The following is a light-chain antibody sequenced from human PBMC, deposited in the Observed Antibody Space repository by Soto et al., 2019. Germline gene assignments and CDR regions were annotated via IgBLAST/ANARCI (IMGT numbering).Light chain of an antibody. CDR3: QHYNSYSEA. J-gene: IGKJ1*01. Sequence: IVMTQSPATLSVSPGERATLSCRASQSISSKLAWYQQKPGQAPRLLIYGASTRATGIPVRFSGSGSGTEFTLTITSLQPDDFATYYCQHYNSYSEAFGQGTKVELK. CDR2: GAS. CDR1: QSISSK. V-gene: IGKV3-15*01.